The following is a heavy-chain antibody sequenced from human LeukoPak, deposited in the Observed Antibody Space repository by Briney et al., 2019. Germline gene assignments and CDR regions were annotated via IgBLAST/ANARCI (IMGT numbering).Heavy chain of an antibody. CDR2: IYYSGST. CDR1: GDSITSYY. D-gene: IGHD1-26*01. CDR3: ARLASGSYGPLTPFDY. V-gene: IGHV4-59*08. J-gene: IGHJ4*02. Sequence: SETLSLTCTVSGDSITSYYWTWIRQPPGKALEWIGYIYYSGSTNYNPSLKSRVTISVDTSKNQFSLRLSSVTAADTAVYYSARLASGSYGPLTPFDYWGQGTLVTVSS.